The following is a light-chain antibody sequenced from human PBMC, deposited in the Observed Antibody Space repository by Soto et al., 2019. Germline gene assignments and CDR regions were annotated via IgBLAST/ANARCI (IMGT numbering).Light chain of an antibody. Sequence: DIQMTQSPSSLSASVGDRVTITCRASQPITNYLNWYQQKPGRAPKLLIYAASNSQTGVPSRFSAGGSETEFTLAINSLQSEDFATYYCQQSYTTPLTFGGGTKVEIK. V-gene: IGKV1-39*01. CDR1: QPITNY. J-gene: IGKJ4*01. CDR3: QQSYTTPLT. CDR2: AAS.